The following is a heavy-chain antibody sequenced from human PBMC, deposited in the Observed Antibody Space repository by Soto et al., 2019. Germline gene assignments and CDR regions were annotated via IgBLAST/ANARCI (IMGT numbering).Heavy chain of an antibody. CDR1: GFTFSSYG. D-gene: IGHD4-4*01. Sequence: PGGSLRLSCAASGFTFSSYGMHWVRQAPGKGLEWVAIIWYDGSNQYYADSVKGRFTISRDNSKNTLYLQMNSLRAEDTAAYYCARGGLQGVYYGMDVWGQGTTVTVSS. CDR3: ARGGLQGVYYGMDV. J-gene: IGHJ6*02. V-gene: IGHV3-33*01. CDR2: IWYDGSNQ.